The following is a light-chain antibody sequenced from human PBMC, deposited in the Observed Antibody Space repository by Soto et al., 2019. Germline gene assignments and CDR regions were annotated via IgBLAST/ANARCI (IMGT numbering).Light chain of an antibody. CDR2: ATS. Sequence: EIVLTQSPGTLSLSPGERATLSCRASQSVISSFLAWYQQKPGQAPRLLIYATSRSGTGIPDRFSGSGSGTDFTLTISGLEPEDFAVYYCQQYDTSPWTFGQGTKVEIK. V-gene: IGKV3-20*01. CDR3: QQYDTSPWT. CDR1: QSVISSF. J-gene: IGKJ1*01.